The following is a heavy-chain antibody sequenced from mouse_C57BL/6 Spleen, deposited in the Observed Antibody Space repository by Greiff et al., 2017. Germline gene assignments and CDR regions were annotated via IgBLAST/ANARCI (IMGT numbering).Heavy chain of an antibody. D-gene: IGHD2-3*01. Sequence: DVQGVESGGGLVKPGGSLKLSCAASGFTFSDYGMHWVRQAPEKGLEWVAYISSGSSTIYYADTVKGRFTISRDNAKNTLFLQMTSLRSEDTAMCYCARGDGYYPFAYWGQGTLVTVSA. J-gene: IGHJ3*01. CDR2: ISSGSSTI. CDR3: ARGDGYYPFAY. CDR1: GFTFSDYG. V-gene: IGHV5-17*01.